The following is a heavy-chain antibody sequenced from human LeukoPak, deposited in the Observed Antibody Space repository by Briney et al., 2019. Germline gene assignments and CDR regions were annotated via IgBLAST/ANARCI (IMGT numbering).Heavy chain of an antibody. D-gene: IGHD4-23*01. CDR2: INVEGNYI. J-gene: IGHJ4*02. CDR1: GFTVSRYW. CDR3: AKRADYGGNSYDY. V-gene: IGHV3-74*01. Sequence: QPGKSLRLSCAASGFTVSRYWMHWVRQAPGKGLVWVARINVEGNYIDYAESVKGRFTISRDSAKNTLYLQMNSVRVEDTAVYYCAKRADYGGNSYDYWGQGTLVTVSS.